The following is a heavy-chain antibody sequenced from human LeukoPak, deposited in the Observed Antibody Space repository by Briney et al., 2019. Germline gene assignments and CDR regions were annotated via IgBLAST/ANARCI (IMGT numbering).Heavy chain of an antibody. CDR2: ISAYNGNT. Sequence: GASVKVSCKASGYTFTSYGISWVRQAPGQGLEWMGWISAYNGNTNYAQKLQGRVTMTTDTSTSTAYMELRSLRSDDTAVYYCASSYYYDSSGYPYYYGMDVWGQGTTVTVSS. V-gene: IGHV1-18*01. CDR1: GYTFTSYG. D-gene: IGHD3-22*01. CDR3: ASSYYYDSSGYPYYYGMDV. J-gene: IGHJ6*02.